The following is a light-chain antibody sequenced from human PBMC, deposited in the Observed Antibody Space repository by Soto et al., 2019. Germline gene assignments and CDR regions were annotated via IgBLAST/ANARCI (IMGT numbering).Light chain of an antibody. CDR3: QQYSVAPYS. CDR1: QNLFYTSNEKNS. CDR2: WAS. V-gene: IGKV4-1*01. Sequence: DIVMTQSPDSLAVSLGERATINCKSSQNLFYTSNEKNSLAWYQQRPGQPPKLLIYWASTRESGVPDRFSGRGSGTDFTLTISSLQAEDMAIYYCQQYSVAPYSFGQGTKVEIK. J-gene: IGKJ2*03.